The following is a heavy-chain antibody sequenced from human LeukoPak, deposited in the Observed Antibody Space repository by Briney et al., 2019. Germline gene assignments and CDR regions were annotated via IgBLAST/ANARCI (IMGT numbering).Heavy chain of an antibody. CDR1: GFTFSNAW. Sequence: PGGSLRLSCAASGFTFSNAWMSWVRQAPGKGPEWVGRIKSKTDGGTTDYAAPVKGRFTISRDDSKNTLYLQMNSLKTEDTAVYYCTTDEVAGNAFDIWGQGTMVTVSS. V-gene: IGHV3-15*01. D-gene: IGHD6-19*01. J-gene: IGHJ3*02. CDR2: IKSKTDGGTT. CDR3: TTDEVAGNAFDI.